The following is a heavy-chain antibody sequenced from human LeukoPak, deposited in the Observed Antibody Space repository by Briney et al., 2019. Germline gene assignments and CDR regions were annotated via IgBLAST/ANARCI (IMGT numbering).Heavy chain of an antibody. CDR2: ISAYNGNT. V-gene: IGHV1-18*01. CDR1: GYTFTSYA. D-gene: IGHD5-18*01. J-gene: IGHJ4*02. Sequence: ASVKVSCKASGYTFTSYAMHWVRQAPGQRLEWMGWISAYNGNTNYAQKLQGRVTMTTDTSTSTAYMELRSLRSDDTAVYYCAREDTAMDSDYWGQGTLVTVSS. CDR3: AREDTAMDSDY.